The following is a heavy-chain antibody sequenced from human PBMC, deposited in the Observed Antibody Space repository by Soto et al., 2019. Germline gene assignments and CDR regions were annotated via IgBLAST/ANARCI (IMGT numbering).Heavy chain of an antibody. Sequence: GGSLRFSCAASGFSFSISPMHWVRQAPGKGPEWVALISYDGTNKFYADSVKGRFTISRDNSKSTLYLQVDSLRPEDAAVYYCARDPKTSGGQHWAFNYFDSWGQGTLVTVSS. CDR2: ISYDGTNK. CDR1: GFSFSISP. CDR3: ARDPKTSGGQHWAFNYFDS. J-gene: IGHJ4*02. D-gene: IGHD7-27*01. V-gene: IGHV3-30-3*01.